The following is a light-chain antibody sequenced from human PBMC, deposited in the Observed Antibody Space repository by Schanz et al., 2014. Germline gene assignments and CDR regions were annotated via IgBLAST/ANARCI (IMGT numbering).Light chain of an antibody. Sequence: QSVLTQPPSASGSPGQSVTISCTGTSSDIGNYNYVSWYQQHPGQAPKLVIYEVTKRPSGVPDRFSGSKSGNTASLTVSGLQAEDEADYYCSSYAGRNNLVFGGGTKLTVL. V-gene: IGLV2-8*01. CDR1: SSDIGNYNY. CDR3: SSYAGRNNLV. J-gene: IGLJ2*01. CDR2: EVT.